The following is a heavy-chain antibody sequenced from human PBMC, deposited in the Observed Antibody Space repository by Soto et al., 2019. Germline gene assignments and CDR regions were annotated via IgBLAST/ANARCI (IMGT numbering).Heavy chain of an antibody. CDR1: GDSISSDNYF. D-gene: IGHD2-8*01. Sequence: QVQLQESGPGLVKPSQTLSLICTVSGDSISSDNYFWSWIRQPPGQGLEWIGYISNRGTPYYNPSLKSRVTISLDTSKNRFSQDMYSVTAADTAVYYCAREVNVVALSDAFDIWGQGTMVTVSS. CDR2: ISNRGTP. J-gene: IGHJ3*02. CDR3: AREVNVVALSDAFDI. V-gene: IGHV4-30-4*01.